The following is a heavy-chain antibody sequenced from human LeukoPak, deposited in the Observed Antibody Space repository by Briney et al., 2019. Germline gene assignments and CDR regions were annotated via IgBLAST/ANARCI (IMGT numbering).Heavy chain of an antibody. V-gene: IGHV3-74*01. CDR3: VRDSGSHWGSGAFDI. D-gene: IGHD1-26*01. J-gene: IGHJ3*02. Sequence: GGSLRLSCEASGFTFSRNWMHWVRQVSGKGLVWVSRINTDGSDTIYADSVKGRFTISRDNAKNTLYLQMNSLRAEDTAVYYCVRDSGSHWGSGAFDIWGQGTMVTVSS. CDR2: INTDGSDT. CDR1: GFTFSRNW.